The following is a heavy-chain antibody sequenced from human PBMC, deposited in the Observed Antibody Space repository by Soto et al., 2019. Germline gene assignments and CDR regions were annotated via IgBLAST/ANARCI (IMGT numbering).Heavy chain of an antibody. D-gene: IGHD4-17*01. Sequence: GASVKVSCKASGGTFSSYAISCVRQAPGQGLEWMGGIIPIFGTANYAQKFQGRVTITADESTSTAYTELSSLRSEDTAVYYCARGDYGDYVDYYYGMDVWGQGTTVTVSS. CDR3: ARGDYGDYVDYYYGMDV. J-gene: IGHJ6*02. V-gene: IGHV1-69*13. CDR2: IIPIFGTA. CDR1: GGTFSSYA.